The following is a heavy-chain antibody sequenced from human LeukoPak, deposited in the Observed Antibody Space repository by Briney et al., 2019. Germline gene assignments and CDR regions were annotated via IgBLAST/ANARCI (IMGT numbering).Heavy chain of an antibody. Sequence: ASVKVSCKASGYTFTSYDINWVRQATGQGLEWMGWINPNSGGTNYAQKFQGRVTMTRDTSISTAYMELSRLRSDDTAVYYCAKDMWRVRGVSDYWGQGTLVTVSS. V-gene: IGHV1-2*02. J-gene: IGHJ4*02. CDR1: GYTFTSYD. CDR3: AKDMWRVRGVSDY. D-gene: IGHD3-10*01. CDR2: INPNSGGT.